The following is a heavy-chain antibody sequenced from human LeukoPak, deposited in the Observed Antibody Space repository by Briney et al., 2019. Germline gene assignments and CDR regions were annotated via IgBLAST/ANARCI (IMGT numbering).Heavy chain of an antibody. J-gene: IGHJ4*02. Sequence: GGSLRLSCAASGFTFSSNAMDWVRQAPGKGLEWVSTISGSGDKTYYADSVRGRFTISRDNSKNTLYLQMNSLRADDTAVYYCAKDRSERTTSCSNYWGQGTLVTVSS. CDR1: GFTFSSNA. D-gene: IGHD2-2*01. CDR3: AKDRSERTTSCSNY. CDR2: ISGSGDKT. V-gene: IGHV3-23*01.